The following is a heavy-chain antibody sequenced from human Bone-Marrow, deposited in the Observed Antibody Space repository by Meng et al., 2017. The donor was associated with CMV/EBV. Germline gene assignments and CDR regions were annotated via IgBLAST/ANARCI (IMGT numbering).Heavy chain of an antibody. J-gene: IGHJ4*02. CDR3: ARSLGYCSIPSCHPGGKGPIDY. CDR1: YC. D-gene: IGHD2-2*01. CDR2: INNSGST. V-gene: IGHV4-34*01. Sequence: YCWSWIRQPPGKGLEWIGEINNSGSTTHNPSLKSRVTISVDTSKNQFSLKLTSVTAADTAVYYCARSLGYCSIPSCHPGGKGPIDYWGQGILVTVSS.